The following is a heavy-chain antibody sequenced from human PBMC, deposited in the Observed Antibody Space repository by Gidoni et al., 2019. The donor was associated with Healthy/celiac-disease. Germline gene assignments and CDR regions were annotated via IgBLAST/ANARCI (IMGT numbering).Heavy chain of an antibody. CDR1: GFTFSSDS. CDR3: ARDDGAGDFDY. D-gene: IGHD6-19*01. J-gene: IGHJ4*02. CDR2: ISSSSSYI. V-gene: IGHV3-21*01. Sequence: EVQLVESGGGLVKPGGSLRLSCAASGFTFSSDSITWVRQAPGKGLEWVSSISSSSSYIYYADSVKGRFTISRDNAKNSLYLQMNNLRAEDTAVYYCARDDGAGDFDYWGQGTLVTVSS.